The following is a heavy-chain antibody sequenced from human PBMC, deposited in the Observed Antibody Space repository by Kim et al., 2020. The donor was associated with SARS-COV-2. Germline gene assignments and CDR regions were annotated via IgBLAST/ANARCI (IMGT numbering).Heavy chain of an antibody. J-gene: IGHJ6*02. CDR3: ARGLVVRDIWSGYPTCYYYYCGMDV. D-gene: IGHD3-3*01. V-gene: IGHV4-34*01. CDR2: INHSGST. CDR1: GGSFSGYY. Sequence: SETLSLTCAVYGGSFSGYYWSWIRQPPGKGLEWIGEINHSGSTNYNPSLKSRVTISVDTSKNQFSLKLSSVTAADTAVYYCARGLVVRDIWSGYPTCYYYYCGMDVWGQGTTGTVSS.